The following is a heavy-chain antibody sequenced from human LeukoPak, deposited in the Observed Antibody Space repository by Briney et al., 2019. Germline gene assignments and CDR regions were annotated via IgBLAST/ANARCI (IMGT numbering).Heavy chain of an antibody. J-gene: IGHJ2*01. CDR1: GGSISSGGYY. D-gene: IGHD3-22*01. V-gene: IGHV4-31*03. Sequence: PSETLSLTCTVSGGSISSGGYYWSWIRQHPGKGLEWIGYIYYSGSTYYNPSLKSRVTISVVTSKNQFSLKLSSVTAADTAVYSCARRPYDSSGYYYVNWFFDLWGRGTLVTVSS. CDR3: ARRPYDSSGYYYVNWFFDL. CDR2: IYYSGST.